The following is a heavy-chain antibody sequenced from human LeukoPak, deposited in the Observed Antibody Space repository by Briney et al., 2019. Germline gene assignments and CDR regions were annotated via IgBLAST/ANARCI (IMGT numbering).Heavy chain of an antibody. Sequence: GGSLRLSCAASGFTFSSYSMNWVRQAPGKGLEWVSYISSSSSTIYYADSVKGRFTISRDNAKNSLYLQMNSLRAEDTAVYYCASGWSKGIDYWGQGTLVTVSS. CDR3: ASGWSKGIDY. V-gene: IGHV3-48*01. CDR1: GFTFSSYS. CDR2: ISSSSSTI. D-gene: IGHD6-19*01. J-gene: IGHJ4*02.